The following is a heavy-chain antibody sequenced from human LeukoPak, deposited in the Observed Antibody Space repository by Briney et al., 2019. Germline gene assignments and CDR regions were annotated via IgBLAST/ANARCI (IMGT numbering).Heavy chain of an antibody. V-gene: IGHV3-13*04. CDR1: GFTFSSYD. J-gene: IGHJ3*02. D-gene: IGHD3-10*01. CDR2: IGTAGDT. Sequence: GGSLRLSCSASGFTFSSYDMHWVRQGTGKGLEWVSAIGTAGDTYYPGSVKGRFTTSRENAKNSLYLQMNSLRVGDTAVYYCARGRGWGTFDIWGQGTMVTVSS. CDR3: ARGRGWGTFDI.